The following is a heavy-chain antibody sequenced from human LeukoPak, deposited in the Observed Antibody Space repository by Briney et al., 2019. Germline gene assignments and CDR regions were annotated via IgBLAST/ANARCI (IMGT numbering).Heavy chain of an antibody. CDR1: GFPFSRYW. CDR3: ARDRSWWNDF. D-gene: IGHD2-8*02. V-gene: IGHV3-7*01. Sequence: GGSLRLSRAASGFPFSRYWMSWVRPAPGKGLDWVANIKQDGSEKYYVESVKGRFTISRENAKKSLYLQMNSLRAEDTAVYGGARDRSWWNDFWGHGTLVSVSS. J-gene: IGHJ5*01. CDR2: IKQDGSEK.